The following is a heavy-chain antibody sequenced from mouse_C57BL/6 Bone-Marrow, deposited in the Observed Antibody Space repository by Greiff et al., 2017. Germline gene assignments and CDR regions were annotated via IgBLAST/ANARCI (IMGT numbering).Heavy chain of an antibody. CDR2: ISDGGSYT. J-gene: IGHJ2*01. CDR1: GFTFSSYA. V-gene: IGHV5-4*03. Sequence: EVKLMESGGGLVKPGGSLKLSCAASGFTFSSYAMYWVRQTPEKRLEWVATISDGGSYTYYPDNVKGRFTISRDNAKNNLYLQMSHLKSEDTAMYYCARGRFDYWGQGTTLTVSS. CDR3: ARGRFDY.